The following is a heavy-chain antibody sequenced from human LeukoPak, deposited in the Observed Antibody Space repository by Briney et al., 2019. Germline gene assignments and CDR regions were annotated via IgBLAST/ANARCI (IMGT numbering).Heavy chain of an antibody. CDR1: GGSFSGYY. CDR2: INHSGST. Sequence: SETLSLTCAVYGGSFSGYYWSWIRQPPGKGLEWIGEINHSGSTNYNPSLKSRVTISVDTSKNQFSLKLSSVTAADTAVYYCARHEYSSSYWFDHWGQGTLVTVSS. V-gene: IGHV4-34*01. J-gene: IGHJ5*02. D-gene: IGHD6-6*01. CDR3: ARHEYSSSYWFDH.